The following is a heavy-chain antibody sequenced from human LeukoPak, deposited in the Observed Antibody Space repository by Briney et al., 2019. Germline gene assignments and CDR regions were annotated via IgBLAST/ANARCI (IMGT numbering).Heavy chain of an antibody. V-gene: IGHV3-74*01. J-gene: IGHJ4*02. CDR2: INNDGSST. CDR1: GFTFSGYW. Sequence: GGSLRLSCVASGFTFSGYWMHWVRQAPGKGLVWVSRINNDGSSTAYADSVKGRFTISRDNAKNTLYLQMDSLRAEDTAVYYCARGGSYSSGCPHYWGQGTLLTVSS. D-gene: IGHD6-19*01. CDR3: ARGGSYSSGCPHY.